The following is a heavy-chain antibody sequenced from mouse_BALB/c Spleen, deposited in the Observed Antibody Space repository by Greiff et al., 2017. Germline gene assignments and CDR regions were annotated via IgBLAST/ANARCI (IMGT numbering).Heavy chain of an antibody. D-gene: IGHD2-3*01. CDR3: VRGRVTDWYFDV. CDR1: GFSLTSYD. CDR2: IWTGGGT. V-gene: IGHV2-9-2*01. Sequence: QVQLQQSGPGLVAPSQSLSITCTVSGFSLTSYDISWIRQPPGKGLEWLGVIWTGGGTNYNSAFMSRLSISKDNSKSQVFLKMNSLQTDDTAIYYCVRGRVTDWYFDVWGAGTTVTVSS. J-gene: IGHJ1*01.